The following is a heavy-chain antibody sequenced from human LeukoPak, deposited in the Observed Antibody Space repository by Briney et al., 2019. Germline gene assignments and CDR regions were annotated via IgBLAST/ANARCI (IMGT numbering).Heavy chain of an antibody. D-gene: IGHD2-8*02. J-gene: IGHJ4*02. CDR2: FDGNGPNT. V-gene: IGHV3-23*01. CDR3: AKPRSTGLGWAQFDY. Sequence: GGSLRLSCAASGFTFSSFAMTWVRQAPGKGLEWVSGFDGNGPNTYYADSVKGRWTISRDNSRNTLYLEMNSLRPEDTAIYYCAKPRSTGLGWAQFDYWGQGSLVTVSS. CDR1: GFTFSSFA.